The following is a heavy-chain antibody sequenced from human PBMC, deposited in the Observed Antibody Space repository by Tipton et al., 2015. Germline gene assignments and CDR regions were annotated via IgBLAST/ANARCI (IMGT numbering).Heavy chain of an antibody. CDR1: GGSISGQH. D-gene: IGHD5-18*01. CDR3: ARDPRDGYGHFDS. V-gene: IGHV4-4*07. Sequence: LVKPTETLSLTCSVSGGSISGQHWYWFRQPAGKGLEWLGGVSTSGSANYNSSLMSRVTTSVDTSKNQFFLRLTSVTAADTAVYYCARDPRDGYGHFDSWGQGILVTVSS. J-gene: IGHJ4*02. CDR2: VSTSGSA.